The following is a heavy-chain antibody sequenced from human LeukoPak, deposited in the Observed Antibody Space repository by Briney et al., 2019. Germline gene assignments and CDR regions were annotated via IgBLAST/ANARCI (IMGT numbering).Heavy chain of an antibody. CDR2: IKQDGSEK. CDR1: GFTFSSYW. J-gene: IGHJ1*01. CDR3: ARDNSGPFQH. Sequence: GGSLRLSCAVSGFTFSSYWMSWVRQAPGKGLEWVANIKQDGSEKYYVDSVKGRFTISRDNAKNSLYLQMNSLRAEDTAVYYCARDNSGPFQHWGQGTLVTVSS. V-gene: IGHV3-7*01. D-gene: IGHD4-23*01.